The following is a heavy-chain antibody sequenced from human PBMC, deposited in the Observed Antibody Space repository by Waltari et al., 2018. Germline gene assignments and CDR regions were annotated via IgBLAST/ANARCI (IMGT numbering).Heavy chain of an antibody. J-gene: IGHJ3*02. CDR3: VRERLHSYGWGPFEI. CDR1: TYAFPRYC. V-gene: IGHV5-51*01. CDR2: MYPGDSTV. D-gene: IGHD5-18*01. Sequence: EVQLVQSGGEVKKPGESLKISCEGATYAFPRYCTGWVRQRPGKGLEWMGVMYPGDSTVRYSPSFQGQVTISADKSIYTTYLQWSSLRASDTAIYYCVRERLHSYGWGPFEIWGQGTMVTVSS.